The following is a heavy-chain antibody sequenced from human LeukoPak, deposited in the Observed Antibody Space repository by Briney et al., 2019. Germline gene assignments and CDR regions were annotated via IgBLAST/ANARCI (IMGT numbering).Heavy chain of an antibody. V-gene: IGHV3-21*01. CDR3: ARDLATLGYFDY. J-gene: IGHJ4*02. Sequence: GGPLRLSCAASGFTFDDYGMNWVRQAPGKGLEWVSSISSSSSYIYYADSVKGRFTISRDNAKNSLYLQMNSLRAEDTAVYYCARDLATLGYFDYWGQGTLVTVSS. CDR2: ISSSSSYI. CDR1: GFTFDDYG. D-gene: IGHD5-12*01.